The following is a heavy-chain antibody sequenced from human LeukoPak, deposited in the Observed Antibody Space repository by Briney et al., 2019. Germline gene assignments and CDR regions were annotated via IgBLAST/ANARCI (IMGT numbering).Heavy chain of an antibody. Sequence: GRSLRLSCAASGFTFRSYDMHWVRQAPGKGLQWVAVISYDVSNKYHTDSVKGRFTISRDNSKNTLYLQMNSLRAEDTAVYYCAKDSEIAAAGSYWYFDLWGRGTLVIVSS. CDR2: ISYDVSNK. CDR3: AKDSEIAAAGSYWYFDL. V-gene: IGHV3-30*18. D-gene: IGHD6-13*01. J-gene: IGHJ2*01. CDR1: GFTFRSYD.